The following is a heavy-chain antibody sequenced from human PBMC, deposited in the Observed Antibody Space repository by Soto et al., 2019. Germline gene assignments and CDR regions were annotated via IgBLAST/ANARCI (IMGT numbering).Heavy chain of an antibody. CDR1: GDSISSGDYY. D-gene: IGHD3-16*01. Sequence: QVQLQQSCPGLVKPSQTLSLTCTVFGDSISSGDYYWSWIRQSPGKGLEWIGYVYYSGSTLYNPSLKSRVIVSVDRSKNQFFLRVSSLTAADTAVYYCARNWGHYYYGIDVWGQGTTVIVSS. V-gene: IGHV4-30-4*01. CDR3: ARNWGHYYYGIDV. J-gene: IGHJ6*02. CDR2: VYYSGST.